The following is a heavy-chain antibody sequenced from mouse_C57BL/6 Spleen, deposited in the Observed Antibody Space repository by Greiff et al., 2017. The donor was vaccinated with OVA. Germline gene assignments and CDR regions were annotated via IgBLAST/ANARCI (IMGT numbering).Heavy chain of an antibody. J-gene: IGHJ1*03. Sequence: QVQLQQPGAELVRPGTSVKLSCKASGYTFTSYWMHWVKQRPGQGLEWIGVIDPSDGYTNYNQKFKGKATLTVDTSSSTAYMQRSSLTSEGSAVYDGADGTYCGSSYGYFDVWGTGTTGTVSS. CDR1: GYTFTSYW. CDR3: ADGTYCGSSYGYFDV. CDR2: IDPSDGYT. V-gene: IGHV1-59*01. D-gene: IGHD1-1*01.